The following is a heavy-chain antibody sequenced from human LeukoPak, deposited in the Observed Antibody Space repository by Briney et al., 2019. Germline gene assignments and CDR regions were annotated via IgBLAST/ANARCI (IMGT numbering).Heavy chain of an antibody. V-gene: IGHV3-53*01. CDR1: GFTVSSNY. Sequence: GGSLRLSCAASGFTVSSNYMSWVRQAPGKGLEWVSVIYSGGSTYYADSVKGRFTISRDNSKNALYLQMNSLRAEDTAVYYCARAARTPLDFDYWGQGTLVTVPS. CDR2: IYSGGST. D-gene: IGHD6-6*01. J-gene: IGHJ4*02. CDR3: ARAARTPLDFDY.